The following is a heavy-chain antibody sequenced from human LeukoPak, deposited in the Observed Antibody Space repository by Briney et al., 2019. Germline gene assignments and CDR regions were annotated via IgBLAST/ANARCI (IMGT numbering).Heavy chain of an antibody. CDR1: GFTFSSYA. D-gene: IGHD3-9*01. CDR3: AKRKGYYDISTDAFDI. Sequence: GGSLRLSCAASGFTFSSYAMSWVRQAPGKGLEWVSAISGSGGSTYYADSVKGRFTISRDNSKNTLYLQMNSLRAEDTAVYYCAKRKGYYDISTDAFDIWGQGTMVTVSS. CDR2: ISGSGGST. J-gene: IGHJ3*02. V-gene: IGHV3-23*01.